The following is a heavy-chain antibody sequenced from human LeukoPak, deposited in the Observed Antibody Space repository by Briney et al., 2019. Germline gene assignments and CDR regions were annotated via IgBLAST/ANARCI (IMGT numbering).Heavy chain of an antibody. D-gene: IGHD5-18*01. CDR3: ARTTEGGYTYGYFYYYYMDV. CDR2: IYTSGST. Sequence: SETLSLTCTVSGGSISSYYWSWIRQPPGKGLEWIGRIYTSGSTNYNPSLKSRVTISVDTSKNQFSLKLTSATAADTAVYYCARTTEGGYTYGYFYYYYMDVWGKGTTVTISS. V-gene: IGHV4-4*07. J-gene: IGHJ6*03. CDR1: GGSISSYY.